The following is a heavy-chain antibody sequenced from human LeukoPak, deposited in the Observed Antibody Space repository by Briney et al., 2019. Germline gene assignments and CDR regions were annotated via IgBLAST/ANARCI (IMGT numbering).Heavy chain of an antibody. CDR3: ARDGTAPGLYFDL. CDR1: GFTFSDYW. D-gene: IGHD6-13*01. J-gene: IGHJ4*01. CDR2: IRQDGGEK. Sequence: GGSLRLSCAVSGFTFSDYWMNWVRQAPGKGLEWVASIRQDGGEKSYVDSVKGRFTISRDNTKNSLHLQMSSLRVEDTAVYFCARDGTAPGLYFDLWGQGTLVTVSS. V-gene: IGHV3-7*01.